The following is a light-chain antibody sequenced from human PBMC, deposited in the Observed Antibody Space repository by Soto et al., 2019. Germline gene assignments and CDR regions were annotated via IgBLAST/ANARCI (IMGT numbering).Light chain of an antibody. CDR2: GAS. V-gene: IGKV3-20*01. J-gene: IGKJ1*01. Sequence: EIVLTQSPGTLSLSPGGRAILSCRASQSIRSNYLAWYQQRPGLAPRLLIYGASSRASGIPDRFSGSGSGTDFPLTISRLEPDDFAVYYCQQYATSSWTFGQGTKVEIK. CDR1: QSIRSNY. CDR3: QQYATSSWT.